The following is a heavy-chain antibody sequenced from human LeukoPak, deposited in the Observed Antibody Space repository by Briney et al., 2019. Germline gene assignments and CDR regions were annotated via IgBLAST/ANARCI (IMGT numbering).Heavy chain of an antibody. J-gene: IGHJ3*02. Sequence: GGSLRLSCAASGLTFSSYSMNWVRQAPGKGLEWVSSISSSSSYIYYADSVKGRFTISRDNAKNSLYLQMNSLRAEDTAVYYCARVETYYGSGSYSDDAFDIWGQGTMVTVSS. CDR2: ISSSSSYI. CDR1: GLTFSSYS. V-gene: IGHV3-21*01. D-gene: IGHD3-10*01. CDR3: ARVETYYGSGSYSDDAFDI.